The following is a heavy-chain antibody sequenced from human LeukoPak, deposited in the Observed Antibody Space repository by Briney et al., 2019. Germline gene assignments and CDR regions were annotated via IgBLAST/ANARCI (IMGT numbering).Heavy chain of an antibody. CDR2: ISGSGGST. Sequence: SGRSLRLSCAASGFTFSSYAMSRVRQAPGKGLEWVSAISGSGGSTYYADSVKGRFTISRDNSKNTLYLQINSLRAEDTAVYYCAKSVVLGVNLFGFDPWGQGTLVTVSS. V-gene: IGHV3-23*01. CDR1: GFTFSSYA. J-gene: IGHJ5*02. CDR3: AKSVVLGVNLFGFDP. D-gene: IGHD3-10*01.